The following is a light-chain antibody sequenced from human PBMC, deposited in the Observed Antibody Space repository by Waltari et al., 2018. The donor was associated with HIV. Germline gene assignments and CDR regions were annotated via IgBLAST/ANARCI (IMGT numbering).Light chain of an antibody. V-gene: IGLV7-46*01. CDR1: TGAVTSGHH. J-gene: IGLJ2*01. CDR2: DMT. CDR3: LLSYFSARL. Sequence: QAVVTQEPSLTVSPGGTVTLTCGSSTGAVTSGHHPYWFQQKPGQVPRTLIHDMTHNPSWTPARFSGSLLGGRAVLTLSGAQPEDEAEYYCLLSYFSARLFGGGTKLTVL.